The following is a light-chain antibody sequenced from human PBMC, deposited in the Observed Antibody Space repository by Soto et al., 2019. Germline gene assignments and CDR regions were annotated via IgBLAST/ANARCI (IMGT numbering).Light chain of an antibody. V-gene: IGKV4-1*01. CDR2: WAS. CDR1: QSLLYSANKKNY. CDR3: HQYYSLTPPWT. Sequence: DIVMTQSPDSLAVALGETAAINCKSSQSLLYSANKKNYLAWYQQKPGQPPKLLFYWASTRESGVPDRFNGGGSGTDFTLTTSSLQAEDVAVYYCHQYYSLTPPWTFGQGTKVDIK. J-gene: IGKJ1*01.